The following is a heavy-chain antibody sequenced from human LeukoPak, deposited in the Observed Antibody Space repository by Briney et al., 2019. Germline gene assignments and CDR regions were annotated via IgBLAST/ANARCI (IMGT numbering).Heavy chain of an antibody. CDR2: INHSGST. J-gene: IGHJ5*02. CDR3: ATAGTVTSHWFDP. D-gene: IGHD4-11*01. V-gene: IGHV4-34*01. CDR1: GGSFSGYY. Sequence: PSETLSLTCAVYGGSFSGYYWSWIRQPPGKGLEWIGEINHSGSTNYNPSLKSRVTISVDTSKNQFSLKLSSVTAADTAVYYCATAGTVTSHWFDPWGQGTLVTVSS.